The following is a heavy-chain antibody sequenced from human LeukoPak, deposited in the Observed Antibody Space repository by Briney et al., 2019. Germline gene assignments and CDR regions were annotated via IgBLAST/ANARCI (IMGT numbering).Heavy chain of an antibody. CDR3: ARGRGRWQQRRGFDY. V-gene: IGHV1-8*01. CDR1: XXXXXXYX. CDR2: XNPNSGNT. J-gene: IGHJ4*02. D-gene: IGHD5-24*01. Sequence: VXVSCKASXXXXXXYXXNWXXXAXGQXXXXMGXXNPNSGNTGYAQKFQGRVTMTRNTSISTAYMELSSLRSEDTAVYYCARGRGRWQQRRGFDYWGQGTLVTVSS.